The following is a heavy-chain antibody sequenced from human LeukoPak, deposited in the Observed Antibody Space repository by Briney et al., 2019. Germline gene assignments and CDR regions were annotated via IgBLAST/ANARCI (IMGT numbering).Heavy chain of an antibody. CDR3: TRDLAAAAT. J-gene: IGHJ5*02. CDR2: INQDGKKR. D-gene: IGHD6-13*01. CDR1: EFTISAYW. V-gene: IGHV3-7*03. Sequence: GGSLRLSCAASEFTISAYWTSWVRQAPGKGLEWVANINQDGKKRFYVDSVKGRFAISRDNAKNSLFLQMNSLTVEDTAVYYCTRDLAAAATWGQGTLVTVSS.